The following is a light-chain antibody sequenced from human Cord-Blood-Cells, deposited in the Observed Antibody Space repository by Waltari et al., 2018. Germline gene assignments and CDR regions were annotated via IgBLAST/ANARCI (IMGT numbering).Light chain of an antibody. CDR2: DVS. CDR1: SSDVGGYNY. CDR3: SSYTSSSTVV. V-gene: IGLV2-14*01. J-gene: IGLJ2*01. Sequence: QSALTQPASVSGSPGQSITISCTGTSSDVGGYNYVSGYQQHPGKAPKLMIYDVSKRPSGVSNRFSGSKSGNTASLTISGLQAEDEADYYCSSYTSSSTVVFGGGTKLTVL.